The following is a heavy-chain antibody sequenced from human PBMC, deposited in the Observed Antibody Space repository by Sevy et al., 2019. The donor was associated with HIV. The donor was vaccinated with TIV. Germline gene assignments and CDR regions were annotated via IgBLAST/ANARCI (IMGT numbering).Heavy chain of an antibody. CDR1: GFTFSSYG. J-gene: IGHJ4*02. CDR2: ISYDRSNK. D-gene: IGHD1-26*01. V-gene: IGHV3-30*18. Sequence: GGSLRLSCAASGFTFSSYGMHWVRQAPGKGLEWVAVISYDRSNKYYADSVKGRFTISRDNSKNTLYLQMNSLRAEDTAVYYCAKDRMGLVGATQYFDYWGQGTLVTVSS. CDR3: AKDRMGLVGATQYFDY.